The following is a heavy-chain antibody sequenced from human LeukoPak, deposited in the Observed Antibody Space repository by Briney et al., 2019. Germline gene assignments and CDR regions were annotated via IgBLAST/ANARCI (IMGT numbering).Heavy chain of an antibody. D-gene: IGHD2/OR15-2a*01. J-gene: IGHJ4*02. CDR2: IRYDGSNK. CDR3: AKDGTTSTYYYFDY. CDR1: GFTFSNYG. V-gene: IGHV3-30*02. Sequence: GGSLRLSCAASGFTFSNYGMHWVRQAPGKGLEWVAFIRYDGSNKCYADSVKGRFTISRDNSKNTLYLQMNSLRAEDTAVYYCAKDGTTSTYYYFDYWGQRTLVTVSS.